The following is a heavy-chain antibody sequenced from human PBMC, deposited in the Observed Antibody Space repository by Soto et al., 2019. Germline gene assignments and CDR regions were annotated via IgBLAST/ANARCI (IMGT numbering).Heavy chain of an antibody. Sequence: AASVKVSCKASGYTFTSYGISWVRQAPGQGLEWMGWISAYNGNTNYAQKLQGRVTMTTDTSTSTAYMELRSLRSDDTAVYYCASSGYGGRNYYYGVDVWGQGTTVTVSS. CDR1: GYTFTSYG. J-gene: IGHJ6*02. CDR3: ASSGYGGRNYYYGVDV. CDR2: ISAYNGNT. V-gene: IGHV1-18*01. D-gene: IGHD5-12*01.